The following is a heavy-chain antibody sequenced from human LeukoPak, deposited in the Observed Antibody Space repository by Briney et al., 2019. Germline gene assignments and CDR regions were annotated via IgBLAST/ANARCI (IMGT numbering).Heavy chain of an antibody. CDR1: GGSISSGDYY. CDR3: ASDSGSSPFDY. D-gene: IGHD1-26*01. J-gene: IGHJ4*02. Sequence: SETLSLTXTVSGGSISSGDYYWSWIRQPPGKGLEWIGYIYYSGSTYYNPSLKSRVTISVDTSKNQFSLKLSSVTAADTAVYYCASDSGSSPFDYWGQGTLVTVSS. V-gene: IGHV4-30-4*08. CDR2: IYYSGST.